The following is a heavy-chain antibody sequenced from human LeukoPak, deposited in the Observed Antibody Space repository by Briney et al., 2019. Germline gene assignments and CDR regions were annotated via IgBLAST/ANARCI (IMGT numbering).Heavy chain of an antibody. CDR1: GLTFSSYA. V-gene: IGHV3-64D*06. D-gene: IGHD3-10*01. J-gene: IGHJ4*02. CDR2: ISSNGGTT. Sequence: GGSVRLSCSASGLTFSSYAMHWVRQAPGKGLEYVSAISSNGGTTYYADSVKGRFTISRDNSKNTLFLQMSSLRAEDTAVYYCVKDHGAYYYASGSNFDYWGQGTLVTASS. CDR3: VKDHGAYYYASGSNFDY.